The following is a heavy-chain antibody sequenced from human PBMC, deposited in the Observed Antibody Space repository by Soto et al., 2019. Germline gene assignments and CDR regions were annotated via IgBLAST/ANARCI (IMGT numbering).Heavy chain of an antibody. J-gene: IGHJ5*02. CDR1: GGSFSGYY. CDR2: INHSGST. Sequence: QVQLQQWGAGLLKPSETLSLTCAVYGGSFSGYYWSWIRQPPGKGLEWIGEINHSGSTNYNPSLQSRVTISVDTSKNQCSLKLSSVTAADTAVYYCARCPPIVVVPAAHNWFDPWGQGTLVTVSS. CDR3: ARCPPIVVVPAAHNWFDP. D-gene: IGHD2-2*01. V-gene: IGHV4-34*01.